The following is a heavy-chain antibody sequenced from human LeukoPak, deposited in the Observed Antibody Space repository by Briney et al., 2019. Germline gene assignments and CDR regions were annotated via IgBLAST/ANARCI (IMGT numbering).Heavy chain of an antibody. CDR1: GFTFSSYA. J-gene: IGHJ4*02. Sequence: PGGSLRLSCAASGFTFSSYAMSWVRQAPGKGLEWVSAISGSGGSTYYADSVKGRSTISRDNSKNTLYLQMNSLRAEDTAVYHCAKALYCSGGSCYSAFDYWGQGTLVTVSS. V-gene: IGHV3-23*01. CDR3: AKALYCSGGSCYSAFDY. CDR2: ISGSGGST. D-gene: IGHD2-15*01.